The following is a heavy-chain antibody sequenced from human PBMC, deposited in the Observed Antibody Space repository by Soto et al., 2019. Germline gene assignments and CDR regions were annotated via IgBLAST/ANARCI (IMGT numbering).Heavy chain of an antibody. J-gene: IGHJ4*02. CDR3: ARDDDSSGYFLAYIDY. D-gene: IGHD3-22*01. CDR2: ISYDGSNK. Sequence: QVQLVESGGGVVQPGRSLRLSCAASGFTFSSYAMHWVRQAPGKGLEWVAVISYDGSNKYYADSVKGRFTISRDNSKDTLYLQMNSLRAEETAVYYGARDDDSSGYFLAYIDYWGQGTLVTVSS. CDR1: GFTFSSYA. V-gene: IGHV3-30-3*01.